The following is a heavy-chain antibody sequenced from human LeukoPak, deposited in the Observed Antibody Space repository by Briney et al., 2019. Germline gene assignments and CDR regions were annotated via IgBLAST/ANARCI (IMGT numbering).Heavy chain of an antibody. CDR2: INRNGGVT. D-gene: IGHD6-19*01. J-gene: IGHJ5*01. CDR1: GYTFTGYY. V-gene: IGHV1-2*02. CDR3: VRDGAVAGSHNWFDS. Sequence: ASVKVSCKASGYTFTGYYMHWVRQAPGQGLEWMGWINRNGGVTNYAQKFRGRVTITRDTSITTDYLELRWLTSDGTAVYYCVRDGAVAGSHNWFDSWGQGTLVTVSS.